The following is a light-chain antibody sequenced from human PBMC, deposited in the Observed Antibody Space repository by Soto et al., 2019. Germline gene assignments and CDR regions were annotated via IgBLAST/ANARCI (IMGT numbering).Light chain of an antibody. Sequence: QSVLAQPASVSGSPGQSITISCTGTSSGIRDYNYVSWYQQLPGNAPKLIMYEVSNRPSGISNRFSGSKSGNTASLTISGLQAEDEADYYCSSKSPDFFGTGTKVTVL. CDR1: SSGIRDYNY. J-gene: IGLJ1*01. CDR3: SSKSPDF. CDR2: EVS. V-gene: IGLV2-14*01.